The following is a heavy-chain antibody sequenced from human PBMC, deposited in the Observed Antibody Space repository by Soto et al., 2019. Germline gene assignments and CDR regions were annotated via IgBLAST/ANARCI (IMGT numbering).Heavy chain of an antibody. Sequence: QVHLVQSGAEVKKPGASVKVSCKGSGYDFTTYGITWVRQAPGQGLEWMAWISAHNGNTDYAQKLQGRVTATRETSTRTAYMELRSLRSDDTATYSCARGRYGDYWGQGALVTVSS. V-gene: IGHV1-18*01. CDR2: ISAHNGNT. CDR3: ARGRYGDY. CDR1: GYDFTTYG. J-gene: IGHJ4*02. D-gene: IGHD1-1*01.